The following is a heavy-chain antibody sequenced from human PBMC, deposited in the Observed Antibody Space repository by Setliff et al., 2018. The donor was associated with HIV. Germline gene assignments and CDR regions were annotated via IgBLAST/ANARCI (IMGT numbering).Heavy chain of an antibody. CDR3: AKDGISGGAYPPYYFDY. J-gene: IGHJ4*01. D-gene: IGHD2-15*01. Sequence: PGGSLRLSCAASGFTFSTYEMNWVRQAPGKGLEWVAYISSSDSTIYYADSVKGRFTIARDNSKNTLYLQMNGLRVEDTAVYYCAKDGISGGAYPPYYFDYWGHGTLVTVSS. CDR2: ISSSDSTI. CDR1: GFTFSTYE. V-gene: IGHV3-48*03.